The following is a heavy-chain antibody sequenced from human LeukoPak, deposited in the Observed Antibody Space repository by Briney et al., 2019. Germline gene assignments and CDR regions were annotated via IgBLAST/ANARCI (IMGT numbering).Heavy chain of an antibody. V-gene: IGHV4-59*08. D-gene: IGHD3-16*01. CDR2: IYYSGST. CDR3: ARHVPWGASGVDY. Sequence: SETLSLTCTVSGDSMRSYYWTWIRQPPGKGLEWIGYIYYSGSTNYNPSLKSRVTISVDTSKNQFSLKLSSVTAADTAVYYCARHVPWGASGVDYWGQGTLVTVSS. CDR1: GDSMRSYY. J-gene: IGHJ4*02.